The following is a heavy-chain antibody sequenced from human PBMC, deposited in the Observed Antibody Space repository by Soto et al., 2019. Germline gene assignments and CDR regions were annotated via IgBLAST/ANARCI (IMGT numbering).Heavy chain of an antibody. D-gene: IGHD1-26*01. Sequence: SETLSLTCTVSGGSISSGDYYWSWIRQPPGKGLEWIGYIYYSGSTYYNPSLKSRVTISVDASKNQFSLKLSSVTAADTAVYYCARVILGAYYYYGMDVWGQGTTVTVSS. J-gene: IGHJ6*02. CDR1: GGSISSGDYY. CDR3: ARVILGAYYYYGMDV. V-gene: IGHV4-30-4*01. CDR2: IYYSGST.